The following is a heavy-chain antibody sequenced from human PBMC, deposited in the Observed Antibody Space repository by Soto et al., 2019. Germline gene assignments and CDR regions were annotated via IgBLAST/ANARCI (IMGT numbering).Heavy chain of an antibody. V-gene: IGHV4-61*01. CDR1: GGSVSSGSYY. J-gene: IGHJ4*02. D-gene: IGHD3-3*01. CDR3: AREDYDFWSGYYH. CDR2: IYYSGST. Sequence: PSETLSLTCTVSGGSVSSGSYYWSWIRQPPGKGLEWIGYIYYSGSTNYNPSLKSRVTISVDTSKNQFSLKLSSVTAADTAVYYCAREDYDFWSGYYHWGQGTLVTVSS.